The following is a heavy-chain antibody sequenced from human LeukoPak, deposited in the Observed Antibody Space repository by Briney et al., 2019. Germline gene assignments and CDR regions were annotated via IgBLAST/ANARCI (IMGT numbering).Heavy chain of an antibody. D-gene: IGHD3-10*01. CDR1: GGSISSYY. V-gene: IGHV4-59*08. J-gene: IGHJ5*02. CDR2: IYYSGST. CDR3: ARHQERDYYGSGFDR. Sequence: PSETLSLTCTVSGGSISSYYWSWIRQPPGKGLERIGYIYYSGSTNYNPSLKSRVTISVDTSKNQFSLKLSSVTAADTAVYYCARHQERDYYGSGFDRWGQGTLVTVSS.